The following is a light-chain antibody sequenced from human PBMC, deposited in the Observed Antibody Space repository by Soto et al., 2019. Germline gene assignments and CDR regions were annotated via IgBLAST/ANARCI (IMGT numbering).Light chain of an antibody. J-gene: IGKJ5*01. Sequence: EIVMTQSPATLSVSPGERATLSCRASQSVSSNLAWYQQKPGQAPRLLIYGASTRATGIPARFSGSGSETEFTLPISSLQSEDFAVYYCQQYSNWPPITFGQGTRLEIK. CDR1: QSVSSN. CDR3: QQYSNWPPIT. V-gene: IGKV3-15*01. CDR2: GAS.